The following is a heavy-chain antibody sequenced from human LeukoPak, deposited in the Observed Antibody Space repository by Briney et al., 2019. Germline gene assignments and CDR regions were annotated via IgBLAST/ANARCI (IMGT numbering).Heavy chain of an antibody. CDR1: GFTFSSYW. CDR3: ATTGTTDAFDI. CDR2: IKQDGSEK. Sequence: AGGSLRLSCAASGFTFSSYWMSWVRQAPGKGLEWVANIKQDGSEKYYVDSVKGRFTISRDNAKNSLYLQMNSLRAEDTAVYYCATTGTTDAFDIWGQGTMVTVSS. V-gene: IGHV3-7*01. J-gene: IGHJ3*02. D-gene: IGHD1-7*01.